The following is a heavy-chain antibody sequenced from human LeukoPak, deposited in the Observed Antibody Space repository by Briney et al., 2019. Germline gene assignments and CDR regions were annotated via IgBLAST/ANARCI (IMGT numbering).Heavy chain of an antibody. D-gene: IGHD1-7*01. CDR3: ARGATDTTRWFDP. J-gene: IGHJ5*02. Sequence: PGGSLRLSCAASGFTFNTYSMSWVRQAPGKGLEWVSIISRTSESIFYADSVEGRFTISRDNAKNSLYLQMNGLRAEDTAAYYCARGATDTTRWFDPWGQGTLVTVSS. CDR2: ISRTSESI. V-gene: IGHV3-21*01. CDR1: GFTFNTYS.